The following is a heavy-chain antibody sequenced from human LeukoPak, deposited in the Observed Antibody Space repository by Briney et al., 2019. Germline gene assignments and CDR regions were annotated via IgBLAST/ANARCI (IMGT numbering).Heavy chain of an antibody. J-gene: IGHJ6*04. CDR1: GGAFSNDY. V-gene: IGHV4-34*01. Sequence: SETLSLTCAVYGGAFSNDYWTSIRQPPGKGLEWIGSIYHSGSTYYNPSLKSRVTISVDTSKNQFSLKLSSVTAADTAVYYCARSPGGMDVWGKGTTVTVSS. CDR3: ARSPGGMDV. CDR2: IYHSGST.